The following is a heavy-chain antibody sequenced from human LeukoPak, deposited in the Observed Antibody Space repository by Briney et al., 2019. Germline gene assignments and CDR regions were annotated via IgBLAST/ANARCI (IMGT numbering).Heavy chain of an antibody. CDR2: IYYSGST. CDR1: GGSISSYY. Sequence: SETLSLTCTVSGGSISSYYWSWIRQPPGKGLEWIGYIYYSGSTNYSPSLKSRVTISVDTSKNQFSLKLSSVTTADTAVYYCARVGVDYSGNIIKYFFDYWGQGTLVTVSS. CDR3: ARVGVDYSGNIIKYFFDY. V-gene: IGHV4-59*01. J-gene: IGHJ4*02. D-gene: IGHD4-23*01.